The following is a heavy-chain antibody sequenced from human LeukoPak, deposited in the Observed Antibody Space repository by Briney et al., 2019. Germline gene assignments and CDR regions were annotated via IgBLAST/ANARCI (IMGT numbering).Heavy chain of an antibody. Sequence: SVKVSCKASGGTFSSYAISWVRRAPGQGLEWMGGIIPIFGTANYAQKFQGRVTITADESTSTAYMELSSLRSEDTAVYYCARVEVGDHGDYSAFDYWGQGTLVTVSS. D-gene: IGHD4-17*01. CDR2: IIPIFGTA. CDR1: GGTFSSYA. V-gene: IGHV1-69*13. J-gene: IGHJ4*02. CDR3: ARVEVGDHGDYSAFDY.